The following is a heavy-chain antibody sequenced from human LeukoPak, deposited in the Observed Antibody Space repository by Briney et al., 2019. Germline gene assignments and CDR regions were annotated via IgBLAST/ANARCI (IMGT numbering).Heavy chain of an antibody. V-gene: IGHV1-2*02. Sequence: ASVKVSCKASGYTFTDYYMHWVRQAPGQGLEWMGWINPCSGGTNYAQKFQGRVTMTRDTSISTAYMELSRLRSDDTAVYYCARDISGSYDFWSGYPNWFVPWGQGTLVTVSS. J-gene: IGHJ5*02. CDR1: GYTFTDYY. D-gene: IGHD3-3*01. CDR2: INPCSGGT. CDR3: ARDISGSYDFWSGYPNWFVP.